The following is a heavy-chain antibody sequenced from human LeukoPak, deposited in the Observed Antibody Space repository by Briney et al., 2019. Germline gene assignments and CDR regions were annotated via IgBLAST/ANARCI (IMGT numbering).Heavy chain of an antibody. J-gene: IGHJ3*01. V-gene: IGHV1-24*01. D-gene: IGHD4-17*01. CDR2: FDPEDGET. CDR1: GYTLTELS. CDR3: AAIAIDYDGGAEAFDF. Sequence: ASVTVSCKVSGYTLTELSMHWVRQAPGNGLEWMGGFDPEDGETIYAQKFQGRVTMTEDTSTDTAFLDLSSLKFEDTAVYYCAAIAIDYDGGAEAFDFWGQGTLVTVSS.